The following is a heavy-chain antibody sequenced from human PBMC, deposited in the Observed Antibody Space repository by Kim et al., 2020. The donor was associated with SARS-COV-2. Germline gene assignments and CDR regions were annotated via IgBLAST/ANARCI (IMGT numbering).Heavy chain of an antibody. V-gene: IGHV1-69*01. J-gene: IGHJ4*02. D-gene: IGHD5-18*01. Sequence: AEQFEGRVTITADESTRTVYMELGSLTSEDTAIYFCARDLSQGFNYGVFDSWGQGTLVTVSS. CDR3: ARDLSQGFNYGVFDS.